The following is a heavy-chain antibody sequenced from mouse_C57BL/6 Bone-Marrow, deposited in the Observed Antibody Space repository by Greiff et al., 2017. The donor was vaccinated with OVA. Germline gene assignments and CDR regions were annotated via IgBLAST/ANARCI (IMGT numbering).Heavy chain of an antibody. CDR1: GFTFSDYY. J-gene: IGHJ4*01. CDR2: INYDGSST. D-gene: IGHD1-1*01. Sequence: EVKLVESEGGLVQPGRSMKLSSTASGFTFSDYYMAWVRQVPEKGLEWVANINYDGSSTYYLDSLKSRFIISRDNAKNILYLQMSSLKSEDTATYYCARATYYYGSRFYAMDYWGQGTSVTVSS. CDR3: ARATYYYGSRFYAMDY. V-gene: IGHV5-16*01.